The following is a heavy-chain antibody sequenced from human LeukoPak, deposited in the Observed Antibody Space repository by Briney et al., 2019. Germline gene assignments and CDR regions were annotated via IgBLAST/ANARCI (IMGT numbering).Heavy chain of an antibody. D-gene: IGHD3-9*01. V-gene: IGHV1-8*01. CDR2: MNPNSGNT. CDR1: GYTFTSYD. Sequence: ASVKVSCKASGYTFTSYDINWVRQATGQGLEWMGWMNPNSGNTGYAQKFQGRVTITADKSTSTAYMELSSLRSEDTAVYYCARAYYDILTGYYIFDYWGQGTLVTVSS. J-gene: IGHJ4*02. CDR3: ARAYYDILTGYYIFDY.